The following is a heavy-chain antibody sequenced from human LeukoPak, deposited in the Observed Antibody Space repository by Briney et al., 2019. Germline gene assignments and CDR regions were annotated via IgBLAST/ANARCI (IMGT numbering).Heavy chain of an antibody. CDR2: IYYTGST. Sequence: SETLSLTCTVSDDSISSSDYYWDWIRQPPGKGLEWIGSIYYTGSTHYNPSLKSRVTISVDTSKNQFSLKLSSVTAADTAVYYCASGSTVAGTEWGQGTLVTVSS. J-gene: IGHJ4*02. V-gene: IGHV4-39*07. CDR1: DDSISSSDYY. D-gene: IGHD6-19*01. CDR3: ASGSTVAGTE.